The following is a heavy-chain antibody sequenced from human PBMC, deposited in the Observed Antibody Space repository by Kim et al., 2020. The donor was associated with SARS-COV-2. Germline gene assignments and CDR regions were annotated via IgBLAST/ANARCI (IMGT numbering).Heavy chain of an antibody. CDR3: ICSSSGVYYYYGMDV. Sequence: GGSLRLSCAASGFTFSNAWMSWVRQAPGKGLEWVGRIKSKTDGGTTDYAAPVKGRFTISRDDSKNTLYLQMNSLKTEDTAVYYCICSSSGVYYYYGMDVWGQGTTVTVSS. V-gene: IGHV3-15*01. D-gene: IGHD6-6*01. J-gene: IGHJ6*02. CDR2: IKSKTDGGTT. CDR1: GFTFSNAW.